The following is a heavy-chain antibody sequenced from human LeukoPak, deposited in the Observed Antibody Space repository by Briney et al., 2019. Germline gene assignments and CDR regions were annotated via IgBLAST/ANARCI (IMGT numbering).Heavy chain of an antibody. D-gene: IGHD2-2*01. CDR2: ISAYNGNT. CDR3: TRDGEDIVVVPAAQYNWFDP. V-gene: IGHV1-18*04. J-gene: IGHJ5*02. CDR1: GYTFTSYG. Sequence: GASVKVSCKASGYTFTSYGISWVRQAPGQGLEWMGWISAYNGNTNYAQKLQGRVTMTTDTSTSTAYMELRSLRSDDTAVYYCTRDGEDIVVVPAAQYNWFDPWGQGTLVTVSS.